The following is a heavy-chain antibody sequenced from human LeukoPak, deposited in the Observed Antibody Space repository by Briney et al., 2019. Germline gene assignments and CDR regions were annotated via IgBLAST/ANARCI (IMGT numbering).Heavy chain of an antibody. CDR2: IYYSGST. D-gene: IGHD3-16*01. Sequence: SETLSLTCSVSGGSVSSSHYYWGWIRQPPGEGLQWIGNIYYSGSTYYNPSLKSRVTISVDTSKNQFSLKLSSVTAADTAVYYCARHFGSITLAFDIWGQGTMVTVSS. CDR1: GGSVSSSHYY. J-gene: IGHJ3*02. CDR3: ARHFGSITLAFDI. V-gene: IGHV4-39*01.